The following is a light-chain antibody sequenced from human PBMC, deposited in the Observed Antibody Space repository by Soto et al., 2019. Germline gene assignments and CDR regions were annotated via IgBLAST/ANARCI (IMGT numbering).Light chain of an antibody. Sequence: QPVLTQPPSVSGAPGQRVTISCTGSSSNIGTGFDVHWYQQLPGTAPKLLIYGNTNRPSGVPDRFSGSKSGTSASLAITGLQAEDEAHYYCQSYDSSLNGHVVFGGGTKLTVL. V-gene: IGLV1-40*01. CDR1: SSNIGTGFD. J-gene: IGLJ2*01. CDR2: GNT. CDR3: QSYDSSLNGHVV.